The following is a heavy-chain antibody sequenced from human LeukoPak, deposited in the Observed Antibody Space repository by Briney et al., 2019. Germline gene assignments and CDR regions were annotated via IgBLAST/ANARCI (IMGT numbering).Heavy chain of an antibody. CDR1: GYSFTSYW. D-gene: IGHD2-2*01. CDR3: ARPASYCSSTSCYGLDYFDY. Sequence: GESLKLSCKGSGYSFTSYWIGWVRQMLGKGLEWMGIIYPGDSDTRYSPSFQGQVTISADKTISTAYLQWSSLKASDTAMYYCARPASYCSSTSCYGLDYFDYWGQGTLVTVSS. V-gene: IGHV5-51*01. CDR2: IYPGDSDT. J-gene: IGHJ4*02.